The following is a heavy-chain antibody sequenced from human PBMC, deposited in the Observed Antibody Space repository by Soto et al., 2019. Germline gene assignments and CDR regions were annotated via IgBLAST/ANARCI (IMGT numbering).Heavy chain of an antibody. D-gene: IGHD2-21*02. V-gene: IGHV3-53*01. CDR2: IYSGGST. CDR3: ASRVTAKY. J-gene: IGHJ4*02. Sequence: PWWSLRLSCSASVFTVSSNYMSWVRQAPGKGLEWVSVIYSGGSTYYADSVKGRFTISRDNSKNTLYLQMNSLRAEDTAVYYCASRVTAKYWGQGTLVTVSS. CDR1: VFTVSSNY.